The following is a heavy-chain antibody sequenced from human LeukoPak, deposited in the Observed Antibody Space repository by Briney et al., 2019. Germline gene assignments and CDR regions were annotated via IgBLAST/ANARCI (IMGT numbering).Heavy chain of an antibody. D-gene: IGHD3-22*01. CDR3: ARAPRWLLIPFDY. CDR1: GFTFSSYS. V-gene: IGHV3-21*04. Sequence: TGGSLRLSCAASGFTFSSYSMNWVRQAPGKGLEWVSCISSSSSYIYYADSVKGRFTISRDNAKNSLYLQMNNLRAEDTAVYYCARAPRWLLIPFDYWGQGTLVTVSS. J-gene: IGHJ4*02. CDR2: ISSSSSYI.